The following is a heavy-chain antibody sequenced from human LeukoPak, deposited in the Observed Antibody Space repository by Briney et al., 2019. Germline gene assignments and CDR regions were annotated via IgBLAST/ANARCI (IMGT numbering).Heavy chain of an antibody. CDR3: ARGGDFWSGYKNWFDP. V-gene: IGHV4-59*01. J-gene: IGHJ5*02. Sequence: SETLSLTCTVSGGSISSYYWSWIRQPPGKGLEWIGYIYYSGSTNYSPSLKSRVTISVDTSKNQFSLKLSSVTAADTAVYYCARGGDFWSGYKNWFDPWGQGTLVTVSS. CDR2: IYYSGST. D-gene: IGHD3-3*01. CDR1: GGSISSYY.